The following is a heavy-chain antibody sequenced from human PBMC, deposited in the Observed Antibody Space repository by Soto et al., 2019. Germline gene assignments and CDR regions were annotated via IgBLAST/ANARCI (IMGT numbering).Heavy chain of an antibody. D-gene: IGHD4-4*01. V-gene: IGHV2-26*01. CDR3: ARATLTSFLFHY. J-gene: IGHJ4*02. CDR1: GFSLSNARMG. CDR2: IFSNDEK. Sequence: SCSTLVKPTETLTLTCTVSGFSLSNARMGVSWIRQPPGKALEWLAHIFSNDEKSYSTSLKSRLTISKDTSKSQVVLTMTNMDPVDTATYYCARATLTSFLFHYWGQGTLVTVSS.